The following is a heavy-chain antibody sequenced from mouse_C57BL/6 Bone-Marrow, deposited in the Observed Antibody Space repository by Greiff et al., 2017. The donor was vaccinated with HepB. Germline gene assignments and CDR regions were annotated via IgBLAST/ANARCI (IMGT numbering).Heavy chain of an antibody. V-gene: IGHV3-6*01. Sequence: EVKLMESGPGLVKPSQSLSLTCSVTGYSITSGYYWNWIRQFPGNKLEWMGYISYDGSNNYNPSLKNRISITRDTSKNQFFLKLNSVTTEDTATYYCATRWFAYWGQGTLVTVSA. CDR2: ISYDGSN. CDR1: GYSITSGYY. J-gene: IGHJ3*01. CDR3: ATRWFAY.